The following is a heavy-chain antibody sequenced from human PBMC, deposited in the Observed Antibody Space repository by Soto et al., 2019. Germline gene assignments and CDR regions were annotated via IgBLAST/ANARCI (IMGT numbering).Heavy chain of an antibody. J-gene: IGHJ4*02. CDR3: AADWGSGWYYFDY. CDR1: GFTFTSSA. CDR2: IVVGSGNT. Sequence: SVKVSCKASGFTFTSSAVQWVRQARGQRLEWIGWIVVGSGNTNYAQKFQERVTITRDMSTSTAYMELSSLRSEDTAVYYCAADWGSGWYYFDYWGQGTLVTVSS. D-gene: IGHD6-19*01. V-gene: IGHV1-58*01.